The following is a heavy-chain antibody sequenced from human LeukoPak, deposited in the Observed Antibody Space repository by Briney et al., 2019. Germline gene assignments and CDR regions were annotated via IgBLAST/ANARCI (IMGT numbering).Heavy chain of an antibody. CDR1: GGSISSSSYY. CDR2: IYYSGST. V-gene: IGHV4-39*01. CDR3: ARGPDSVWTHPPNY. D-gene: IGHD6-19*01. Sequence: SETLSLTCTVSGGSISSSSYYWGWIRQPPGKGLEWIGSIYYSGSTYYNPSLKSRVTISVDTSKNQFSLKLSSVTAADTAVYYCARGPDSVWTHPPNYWGQGTLVTVSS. J-gene: IGHJ4*02.